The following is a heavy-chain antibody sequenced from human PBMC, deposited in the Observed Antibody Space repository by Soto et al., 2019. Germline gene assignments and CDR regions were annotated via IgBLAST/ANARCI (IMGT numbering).Heavy chain of an antibody. V-gene: IGHV1-18*01. J-gene: IGHJ4*02. CDR2: ISAYNGNT. CDR3: ARALKNRYFDWLLAFDY. CDR1: GYTFTSYG. D-gene: IGHD3-9*01. Sequence: ASVKVSCKASGYTFTSYGISWVRQAPGQGLEWMGRISAYNGNTNYAQKLQGRVTMTTDTSTSTAYMELRSLRSDDTAVYYCARALKNRYFDWLLAFDYWGQGTLVTVSS.